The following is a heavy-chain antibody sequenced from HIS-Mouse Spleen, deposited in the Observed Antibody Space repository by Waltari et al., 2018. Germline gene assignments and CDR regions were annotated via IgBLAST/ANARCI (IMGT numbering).Heavy chain of an antibody. Sequence: VQLVASGGGLVQPGGTRRVAWAPSGFYCGTYWISSVCLAPGKGLEWVANIKQDGSEKYYVDSVKGRFTISRDNAKNSLYLQMNSLRAEDTAVYYCARVGNFWSGTYWGQGTLVTVSS. CDR1: GFYCGTYW. CDR3: ARVGNFWSGTY. V-gene: IGHV3-7*01. J-gene: IGHJ4*02. CDR2: IKQDGSEK. D-gene: IGHD3-3*01.